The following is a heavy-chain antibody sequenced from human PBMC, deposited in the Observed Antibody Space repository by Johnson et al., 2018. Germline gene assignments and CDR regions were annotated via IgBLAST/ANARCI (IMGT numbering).Heavy chain of an antibody. Sequence: QVQLPESGPGLVKPSETLSLTCTVSGGSISSYYWSWIRQPPGKGLEWFGYIYYSGSTNYNPSLKSRVPISVDTSKNQYSLKLSSVPPADTAGYYCARVKGRGDIVVVPAAPGYGMDVWGQGTTVTVSS. CDR2: IYYSGST. CDR3: ARVKGRGDIVVVPAAPGYGMDV. D-gene: IGHD2-2*01. CDR1: GGSISSYY. J-gene: IGHJ6*02. V-gene: IGHV4-59*12.